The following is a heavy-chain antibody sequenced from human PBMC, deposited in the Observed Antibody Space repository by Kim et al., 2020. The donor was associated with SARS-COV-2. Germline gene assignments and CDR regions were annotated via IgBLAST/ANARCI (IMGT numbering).Heavy chain of an antibody. CDR3: ARGGAVAGRYYYYYGMDV. D-gene: IGHD6-19*01. CDR1: GGSISSYY. V-gene: IGHV4-59*01. J-gene: IGHJ6*02. CDR2: IYYSGST. Sequence: SETLSLTCTVSGGSISSYYWSWIRQPPGKGLEWIGYIYYSGSTNYNPSLKSRVTISVDTSKNQFSLKLSSVIAADTAVYYCARGGAVAGRYYYYYGMDVWGQGTTVTVSS.